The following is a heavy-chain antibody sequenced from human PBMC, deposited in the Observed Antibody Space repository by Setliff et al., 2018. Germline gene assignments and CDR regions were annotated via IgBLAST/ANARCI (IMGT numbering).Heavy chain of an antibody. CDR3: ARGDEIVQGRHGAFDI. D-gene: IGHD1-1*01. CDR2: IYTKGST. Sequence: PSETLSLTCSVTGGSMTDFFWNWIRQPPGKGLEWIGYIYTKGSTYYKPSLKSRVTISIDTSKNHFSLKVTSVTAADTAVYYCARGDEIVQGRHGAFDIWGQGTMVTVSS. J-gene: IGHJ3*02. CDR1: GGSMTDFF. V-gene: IGHV4-4*08.